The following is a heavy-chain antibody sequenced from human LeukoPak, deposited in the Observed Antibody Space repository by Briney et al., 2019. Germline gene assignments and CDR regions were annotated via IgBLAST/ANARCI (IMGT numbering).Heavy chain of an antibody. CDR3: ARESISGHRDFDY. J-gene: IGHJ4*02. D-gene: IGHD1-26*01. V-gene: IGHV3-48*01. CDR1: GFTFSGYS. Sequence: GGSLRLSCAASGFTFSGYSMNWVRQAPGKGLEWLSYISSGSRTIYYADSVKGRFTVSRDNARNSLFLQMNSLRAEDTAVHYCARESISGHRDFDYWGQGALVTVSS. CDR2: ISSGSRTI.